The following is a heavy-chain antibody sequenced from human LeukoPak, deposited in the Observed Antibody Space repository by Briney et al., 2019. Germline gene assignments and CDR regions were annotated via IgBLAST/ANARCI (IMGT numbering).Heavy chain of an antibody. CDR1: GFTFSSYW. CDR2: IKQDGSEK. CDR3: ARGQQQLVYYFDY. J-gene: IGHJ4*02. Sequence: PGGSLRLSCAASGFTFSSYWVSWVRQAPGKGLEWVANIKQDGSEKYYVDSVKGRFTISRDNAKNSLYLQMNSLRAEDTAVYYCARGQQQLVYYFDYWGQGTLVTVSS. V-gene: IGHV3-7*01. D-gene: IGHD6-13*01.